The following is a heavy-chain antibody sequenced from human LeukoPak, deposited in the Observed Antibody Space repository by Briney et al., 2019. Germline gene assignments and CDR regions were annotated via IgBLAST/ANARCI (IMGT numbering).Heavy chain of an antibody. D-gene: IGHD3-22*01. J-gene: IGHJ4*02. V-gene: IGHV1-2*02. CDR2: INPNSGGT. CDR1: GYTFTGYY. Sequence: GASVKVSCRASGYTFTGYYMRWVRQAPGQGLEWMGWINPNSGGTNYAQKFQGRVTMTRDTSISTAYMELSRLRSDDTAVYYCAREGYYDNSGYYYWGQGTLVTVSS. CDR3: AREGYYDNSGYYY.